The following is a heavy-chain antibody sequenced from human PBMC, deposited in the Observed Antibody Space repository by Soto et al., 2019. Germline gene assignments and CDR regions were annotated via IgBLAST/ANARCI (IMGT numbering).Heavy chain of an antibody. J-gene: IGHJ4*02. Sequence: QVQLEQWGAGLLKTSETLSLTCAVYGGSFSGYYWSWIRQPPGKGLEWLGEINHSEITNYNPSLKSRLSISIDTSKRQFSLKLNSVTAADTAVYYCAIGPRMLLAGGGYWGQGTLVTVSS. CDR3: AIGPRMLLAGGGY. V-gene: IGHV4-34*01. CDR1: GGSFSGYY. D-gene: IGHD2-15*01. CDR2: INHSEIT.